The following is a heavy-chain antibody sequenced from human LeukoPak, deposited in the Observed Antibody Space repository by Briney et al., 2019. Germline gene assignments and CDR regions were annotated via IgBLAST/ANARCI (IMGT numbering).Heavy chain of an antibody. CDR1: GFSFSNYG. V-gene: IGHV3-21*01. Sequence: GGSLRLSCAASGFSFSNYGMTGVRQAPGKGLAWVSSISSSSSFIYYADSMKGRFTISRDNAKNSLYVELNSMIAEDTAVYYCARTQGVYSYGYAPIDYWGQGTLVTVSS. CDR2: ISSSSSFI. CDR3: ARTQGVYSYGYAPIDY. J-gene: IGHJ4*02. D-gene: IGHD5-18*01.